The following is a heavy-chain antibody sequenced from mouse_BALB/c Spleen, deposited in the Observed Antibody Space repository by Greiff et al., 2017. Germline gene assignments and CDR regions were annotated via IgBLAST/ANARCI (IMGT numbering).Heavy chain of an antibody. D-gene: IGHD2-1*01. CDR3: ARGNYPYYYAMDY. CDR1: GYSITSGYY. CDR2: ISYDGSN. Sequence: ESGPGLVKPSQSLSLTCSVTGYSITSGYYWNWIRQFPGNKLEWMGYISYDGSNNYNPSLKNRISITRDTSKNQFFLKLNSVTTEDTATYYCARGNYPYYYAMDYWGQGTSVTVSS. V-gene: IGHV3-6*02. J-gene: IGHJ4*01.